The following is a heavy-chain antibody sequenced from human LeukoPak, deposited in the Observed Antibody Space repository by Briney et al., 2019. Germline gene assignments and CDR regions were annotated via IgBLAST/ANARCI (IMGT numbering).Heavy chain of an antibody. CDR2: INHSGST. D-gene: IGHD3-3*01. V-gene: IGHV4-34*01. J-gene: IGHJ3*02. CDR3: ARDSITIGI. Sequence: PSETLSLTCAVYGGSFSGYYWSWIRQPPGKGLEWIGEINHSGSTNYNPSLKSRVTISVDTSKNQFSLKLSSVTAADTAVYYCARDSITIGIWGQGIMVTVSS. CDR1: GGSFSGYY.